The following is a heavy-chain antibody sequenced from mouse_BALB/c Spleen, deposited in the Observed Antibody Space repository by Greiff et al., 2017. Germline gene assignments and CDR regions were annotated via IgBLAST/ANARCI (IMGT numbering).Heavy chain of an antibody. Sequence: VQLKESGPGLVKPSQSLSLTCTVTGYSITSDYAWNWIRQFPGNKLEWMGYISYSGSTSYNQSLKSRISITRDTSKNQFFLQLNSVTTEDTATYYGASGSSYCDYWGQGTTLTVSA. V-gene: IGHV3-2*02. CDR2: ISYSGST. D-gene: IGHD1-1*01. CDR1: GYSITSDYA. CDR3: ASGSSYCDY. J-gene: IGHJ2*01.